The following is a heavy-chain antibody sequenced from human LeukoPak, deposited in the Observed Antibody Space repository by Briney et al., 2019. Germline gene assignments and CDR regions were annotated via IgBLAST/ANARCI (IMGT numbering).Heavy chain of an antibody. J-gene: IGHJ5*02. V-gene: IGHV3-21*01. D-gene: IGHD5-18*01. CDR3: ARDLRYSYGP. Sequence: GGSLRLSCAASGFTFDDYGMSWVRQAPGKGLEWVSSISSSSSYIYYADSVKGRFTISRDNAKNSLYLQMNSLRAEDTAVYYCARDLRYSYGPWGQGTLVTVSS. CDR1: GFTFDDYG. CDR2: ISSSSSYI.